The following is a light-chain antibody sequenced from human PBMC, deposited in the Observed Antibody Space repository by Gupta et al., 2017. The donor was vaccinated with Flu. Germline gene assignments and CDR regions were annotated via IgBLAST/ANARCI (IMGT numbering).Light chain of an antibody. Sequence: SFDLTQPPSLSVDPGQTATITCSGDSLGDNFASWYQHRPGQSPLLVIYQDSKRPAGIPDRFSGANSGNTATLTVSGTQPMDEDDYYCQAWDRGAVVFGGGTRLTVL. CDR1: SLGDNF. CDR2: QDS. CDR3: QAWDRGAVV. J-gene: IGLJ2*01. V-gene: IGLV3-1*01.